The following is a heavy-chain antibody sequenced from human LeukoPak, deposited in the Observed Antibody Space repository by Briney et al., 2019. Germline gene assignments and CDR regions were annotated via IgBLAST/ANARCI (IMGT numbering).Heavy chain of an antibody. Sequence: GGSPRLSCAPSGFIFSDSTLHWVRQASGKGPEWVGRIGSKRNNYATKYADSVRGRFTISRDNSKNTLYLQMNSLRAEDTAVYYCARVRMAYCGGDCSIDYWGQGTLVTVSS. D-gene: IGHD2-21*02. J-gene: IGHJ4*02. CDR3: ARVRMAYCGGDCSIDY. CDR1: GFIFSDST. V-gene: IGHV3-73*01. CDR2: IGSKRNNYAT.